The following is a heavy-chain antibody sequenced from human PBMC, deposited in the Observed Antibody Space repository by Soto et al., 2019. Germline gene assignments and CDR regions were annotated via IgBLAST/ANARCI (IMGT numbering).Heavy chain of an antibody. D-gene: IGHD4-4*01. CDR3: AGDPDSHYNDSHASSYP. Sequence: SVKVSCKASGGTFSSYAISWVRQAPGQGLEWMGRIIPIFGTANYAQKFQGRVTISADKFTSTAYMELTGLRSDDTAVYYCAGDPDSHYNDSHASSYPWGQGTLVTVSS. CDR1: GGTFSSYA. V-gene: IGHV1-69*06. CDR2: IIPIFGTA. J-gene: IGHJ5*02.